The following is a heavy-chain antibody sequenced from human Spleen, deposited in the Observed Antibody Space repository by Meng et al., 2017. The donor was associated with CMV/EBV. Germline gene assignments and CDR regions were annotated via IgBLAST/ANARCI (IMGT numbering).Heavy chain of an antibody. CDR3: AKDQGWNHRYYYYYGMDV. D-gene: IGHD1-14*01. CDR1: GFTFSSYS. Sequence: GESLKISCAASGFTFSSYSMNWVRQAPGKGLEWVSAISSSSSYIYYADSVKGRFTISRDNAKNSLYLQMNSLRAEHTALYYCAKDQGWNHRYYYYYGMDVWGQGTTVTVSS. CDR2: ISSSSSYI. V-gene: IGHV3-21*04. J-gene: IGHJ6*02.